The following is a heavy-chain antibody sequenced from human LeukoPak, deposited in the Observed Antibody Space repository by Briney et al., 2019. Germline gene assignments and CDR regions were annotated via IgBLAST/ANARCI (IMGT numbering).Heavy chain of an antibody. Sequence: SETLSLTCTVSGGSISSGTYYWAWIRQPPGKGLEWIVTIYHSGSTYDNPSLKRRVTISVDTSKNQFSLNLTSLTAADTAVYYCARDRKYYYRMDVWGKGTTVTVSS. CDR3: ARDRKYYYRMDV. V-gene: IGHV4-39*07. D-gene: IGHD1-14*01. CDR1: GGSISSGTYY. J-gene: IGHJ6*04. CDR2: IYHSGST.